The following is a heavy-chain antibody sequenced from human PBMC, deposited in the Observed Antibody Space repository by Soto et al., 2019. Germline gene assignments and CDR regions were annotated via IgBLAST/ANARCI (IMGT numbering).Heavy chain of an antibody. D-gene: IGHD3-10*01. CDR1: SGSISSYY. Sequence: SETLSLTCTVSSGSISSYYWSWIRQPPGKGLEWIGYIYYSGSTNYNPSLKSRVTISVDTSKNQFSLKLSSVTDADTAVYYCARDTTMVRGRIKKSNWFDPWGQGTLVTVSS. J-gene: IGHJ5*02. V-gene: IGHV4-59*01. CDR3: ARDTTMVRGRIKKSNWFDP. CDR2: IYYSGST.